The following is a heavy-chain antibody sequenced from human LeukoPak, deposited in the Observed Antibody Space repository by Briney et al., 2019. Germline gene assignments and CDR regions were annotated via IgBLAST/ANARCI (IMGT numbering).Heavy chain of an antibody. V-gene: IGHV3-33*01. J-gene: IGHJ4*02. Sequence: GRPLRLSCAASGFTFSDYGMHWVRQAPGKGLEWVAVIWYDGSNKYCSDSVKGRFTISRDNSKNTLYLQMNSLRAEDTAVYYCARGGQIQLWFDYWGQGTLVTVSS. CDR1: GFTFSDYG. D-gene: IGHD5-18*01. CDR2: IWYDGSNK. CDR3: ARGGQIQLWFDY.